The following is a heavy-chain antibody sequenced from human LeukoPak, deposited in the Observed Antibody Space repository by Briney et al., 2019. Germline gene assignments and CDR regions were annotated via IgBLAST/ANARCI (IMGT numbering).Heavy chain of an antibody. Sequence: SETLSLTCTVSGGSISSYYWNWIRQPPGKGLEWIGYINYIRTTDYNPSLKSRVTISLDTSKNRFSLKLSSVTAAATAMYYCARSYSSSDHYYYYGMDVWGQGTTVTVSS. CDR2: INYIRTT. CDR3: ARSYSSSDHYYYYGMDV. V-gene: IGHV4-59*08. D-gene: IGHD6-13*01. J-gene: IGHJ6*02. CDR1: GGSISSYY.